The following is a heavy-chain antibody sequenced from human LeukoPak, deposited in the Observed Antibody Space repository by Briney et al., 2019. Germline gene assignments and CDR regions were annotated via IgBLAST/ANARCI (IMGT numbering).Heavy chain of an antibody. V-gene: IGHV3-23*01. J-gene: IGHJ4*02. D-gene: IGHD1-26*01. CDR3: ASHYPEWELLLSRYFDY. Sequence: GGSLRLSCAASGFTFSSYAMSWVRQAPGKGLEWVSAISGSGGSTYYADSVKGRFTISRDNSKNTLYLQMNSLRAEDTAVYYCASHYPEWELLLSRYFDYWGQGTLVTVSS. CDR2: ISGSGGST. CDR1: GFTFSSYA.